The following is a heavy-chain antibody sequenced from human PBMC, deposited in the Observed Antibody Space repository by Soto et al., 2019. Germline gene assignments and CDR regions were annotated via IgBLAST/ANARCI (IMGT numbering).Heavy chain of an antibody. Sequence: NRACKTAVCRNSIYVISCRINTPGQGLEWMGGIIPIFGTANYAQKFQGRVTITADESTSTAYMELSSLRSEDTAVYYCARGGRPPAASFDYWGQGTLVTVSS. CDR1: VCRNSIYV. D-gene: IGHD2-2*01. J-gene: IGHJ4*02. CDR3: ARGGRPPAASFDY. CDR2: IIPIFGTA. V-gene: IGHV1-69*01.